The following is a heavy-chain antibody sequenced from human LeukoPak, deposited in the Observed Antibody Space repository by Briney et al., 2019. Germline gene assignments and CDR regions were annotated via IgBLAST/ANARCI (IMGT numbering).Heavy chain of an antibody. V-gene: IGHV3-9*01. Sequence: GGSLRLSCAASGFTFDDYSMHWVRQAPGEGLGGVSGHSWNSASIGYADSVKGRFTISRDHAKNSLYLQMNSLRAEDTALYYCAKDMGIAVAGTLGRGMDVWGQGTTLTVSS. CDR3: AKDMGIAVAGTLGRGMDV. CDR2: HSWNSASI. D-gene: IGHD6-19*01. CDR1: GFTFDDYS. J-gene: IGHJ6*02.